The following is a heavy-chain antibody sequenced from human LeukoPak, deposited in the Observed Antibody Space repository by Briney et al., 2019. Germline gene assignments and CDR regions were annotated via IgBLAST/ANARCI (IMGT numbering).Heavy chain of an antibody. V-gene: IGHV1-3*01. D-gene: IGHD3-10*01. CDR2: INAGNGNT. Sequence: ASVKVSRKASGYTFTSYAMHWVRQAPGQRLEWMGWINAGNGNTKYSQEFQGRVTITRDTSASTAYMELSNLRSDDTAVYYCAKSYGSGRAHDFWGQGTLVTVSS. CDR1: GYTFTSYA. CDR3: AKSYGSGRAHDF. J-gene: IGHJ4*02.